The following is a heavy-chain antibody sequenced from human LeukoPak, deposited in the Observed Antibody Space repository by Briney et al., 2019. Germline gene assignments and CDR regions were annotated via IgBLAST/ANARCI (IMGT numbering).Heavy chain of an antibody. Sequence: ASVKVSCKASGGTFSSYAISWVRQAPGQGLEWMGGIIPIFGTANYAQKFQGRVTITADESTSTAYMELSSLRSEDTAAYYCARAHGYCSSTSCFYYYGMDVWGQGTTVTVSS. V-gene: IGHV1-69*01. CDR1: GGTFSSYA. CDR2: IIPIFGTA. CDR3: ARAHGYCSSTSCFYYYGMDV. D-gene: IGHD2-2*01. J-gene: IGHJ6*02.